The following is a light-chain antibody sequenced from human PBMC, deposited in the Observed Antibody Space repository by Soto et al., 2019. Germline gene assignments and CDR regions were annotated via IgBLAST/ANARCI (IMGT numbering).Light chain of an antibody. CDR2: DAS. V-gene: IGKV3-11*01. CDR3: QQRSNWPPIT. CDR1: QSVSSY. Sequence: EIVLTQSPATLSLSPGERATLSFRVSQSVSSYLAWYQQKCGQAPRLLIYDASNRATGIPARFSGSGSGTDFTLTISSLEPEDFAVYYCQQRSNWPPITFGQGTRLEIK. J-gene: IGKJ5*01.